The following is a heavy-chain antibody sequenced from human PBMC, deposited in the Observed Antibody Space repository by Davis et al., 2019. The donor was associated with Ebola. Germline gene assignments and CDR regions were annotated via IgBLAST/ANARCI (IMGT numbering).Heavy chain of an antibody. CDR1: AGTFSSYA. Sequence: SVKVSCKASAGTFSSYAISWVRQAPGQGLEWMGGIIPIFGTANYAQKFQGRVTITADESTSTAYMELSSLRSEDTAVYYCAREVIVVVTATHYYYYGMDVWGKGTTVTVSS. V-gene: IGHV1-69*13. CDR3: AREVIVVVTATHYYYYGMDV. CDR2: IIPIFGTA. D-gene: IGHD2-21*02. J-gene: IGHJ6*04.